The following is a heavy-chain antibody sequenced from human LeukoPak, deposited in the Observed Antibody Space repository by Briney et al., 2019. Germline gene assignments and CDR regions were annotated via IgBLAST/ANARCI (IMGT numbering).Heavy chain of an antibody. J-gene: IGHJ4*02. D-gene: IGHD3-22*01. CDR2: ISGSGGST. V-gene: IGHV3-23*01. CDR1: GFIFSNYA. Sequence: GGSLRLSCVSSGFIFSNYAMSWVRQAPGKGLEWVSSISGSGGSTHYADSVKGRFTISRDKTKNTLYLQMNSLRAEDTAVYYCAKSAYYDASGYYREYYFDYWGQGTLVTVSS. CDR3: AKSAYYDASGYYREYYFDY.